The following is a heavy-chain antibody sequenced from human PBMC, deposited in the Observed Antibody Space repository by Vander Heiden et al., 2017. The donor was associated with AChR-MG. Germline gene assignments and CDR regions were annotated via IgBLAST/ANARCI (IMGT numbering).Heavy chain of an antibody. V-gene: IGHV3-73*02. CDR2: IRSKANSYAT. J-gene: IGHJ4*02. Sequence: EVQLVESGGGLVQPGGSLKLSCAASGSTFSGSAMHWVRQASGKGLEWVGRIRSKANSYATAYAASVKGRFTISRDDSKNTAYLQMNSLKTEDTAVYYCTRLGTTVVNDYWGQGTLVTVSS. D-gene: IGHD4-17*01. CDR3: TRLGTTVVNDY. CDR1: GSTFSGSA.